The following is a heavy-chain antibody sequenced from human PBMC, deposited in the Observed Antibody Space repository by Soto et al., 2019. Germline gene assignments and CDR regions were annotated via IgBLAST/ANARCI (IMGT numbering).Heavy chain of an antibody. D-gene: IGHD3-22*01. CDR2: IWYDGSNK. CDR3: ARYYYDSSGYDGMDV. J-gene: IGHJ6*02. V-gene: IGHV3-33*01. CDR1: GFTFSSYG. Sequence: GGSLRLSCAASGFTFSSYGMHWVCQAPGKGLEWVAVIWYDGSNKYYADSVKGRFTVSRDTAKNSLYLQMSGLRDEDTAVYYCARYYYDSSGYDGMDVWGQGTTVTVSS.